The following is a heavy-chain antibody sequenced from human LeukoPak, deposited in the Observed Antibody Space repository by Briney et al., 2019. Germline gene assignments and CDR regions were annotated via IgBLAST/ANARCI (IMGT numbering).Heavy chain of an antibody. V-gene: IGHV3-23*01. CDR1: GFTFSSYA. D-gene: IGHD3-3*01. J-gene: IGHJ5*02. Sequence: PGGSLRLSCAASGFTFSSYAMSWVRQAPGKGLEWVSAISGSGGSTYYADSVKGRFTISRDNSKNTLYLQMNSLRAEDTAVYYCAKDPLSYYDFWSGQINWFDLWGQGTLVTVSS. CDR3: AKDPLSYYDFWSGQINWFDL. CDR2: ISGSGGST.